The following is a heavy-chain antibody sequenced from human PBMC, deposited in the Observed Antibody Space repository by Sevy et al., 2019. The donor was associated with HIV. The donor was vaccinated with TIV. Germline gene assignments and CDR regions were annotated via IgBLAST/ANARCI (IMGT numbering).Heavy chain of an antibody. CDR3: ARDRKVVLVVYAIPFDAFDI. Sequence: GGSLRLSCAASGFTFSSYWMTWVRQAPGKGLEWVANIKQDMSEKYYADSVKGRFTISRDNARNSLYLQMESLRAEDTAMYYCARDRKVVLVVYAIPFDAFDIWGQGTLVTVSS. CDR2: IKQDMSEK. V-gene: IGHV3-7*01. CDR1: GFTFSSYW. D-gene: IGHD2-8*02. J-gene: IGHJ3*02.